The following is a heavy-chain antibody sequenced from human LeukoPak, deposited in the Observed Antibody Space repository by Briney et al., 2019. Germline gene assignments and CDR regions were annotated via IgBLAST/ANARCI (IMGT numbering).Heavy chain of an antibody. CDR1: GFTFSGSA. Sequence: GGSLRLSCAASGFTFSGSAMHWVRQASGKGLEWVGRIRSKANSYATAYAASVKGRFTISRDDSKNTAYLQMNSLKTEDTAVYYCTSLPSGSGSYYYWGQGTLVTVSS. V-gene: IGHV3-73*01. CDR2: IRSKANSYAT. CDR3: TSLPSGSGSYYY. J-gene: IGHJ4*02. D-gene: IGHD3-10*01.